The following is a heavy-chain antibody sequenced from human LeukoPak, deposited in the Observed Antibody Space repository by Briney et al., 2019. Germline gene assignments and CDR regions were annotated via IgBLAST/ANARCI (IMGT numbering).Heavy chain of an antibody. Sequence: GGSLRLSCAASGFTFSGSAMHWVRQASGKGLEWVGRIRSKANSYATAYAASVKGRFTISRDDSKNTANLQMNSPKTEDTAVYYCTRHYGDYDPNELDVWGKGTTVTVSS. CDR2: IRSKANSYAT. V-gene: IGHV3-73*01. CDR1: GFTFSGSA. D-gene: IGHD4-17*01. CDR3: TRHYGDYDPNELDV. J-gene: IGHJ6*04.